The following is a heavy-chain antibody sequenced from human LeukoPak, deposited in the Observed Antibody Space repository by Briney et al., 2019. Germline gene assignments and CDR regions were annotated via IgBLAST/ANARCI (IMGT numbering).Heavy chain of an antibody. CDR2: IYYSGST. D-gene: IGHD2-21*01. CDR1: GGSISSYY. V-gene: IGHV4-59*01. CDR3: ARGGTAVIAPYAFDI. Sequence: SETLSLTCTVSGGSISSYYWSWIRQPPGKGLEWIGYIYYSGSTNCNPSVKSRVAMSVDTTKKQFSLKLSSLTAADTAVYYCARGGTAVIAPYAFDIWGQGTMVTVSS. J-gene: IGHJ3*02.